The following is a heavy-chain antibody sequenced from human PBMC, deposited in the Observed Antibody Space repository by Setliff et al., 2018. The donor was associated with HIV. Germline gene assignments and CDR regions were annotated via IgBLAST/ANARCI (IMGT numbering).Heavy chain of an antibody. Sequence: ASVKVSCKASGGTFSSSALSWVRQARGQGTEWLGGIIPVFVMTDYAQNFQGRLTVTADTSTSTAYMELLSLRSEDTAIYYCATQTVAVGAPGYFDSWGQGTLVTVSS. CDR2: IIPVFVMT. D-gene: IGHD2-15*01. V-gene: IGHV1-69*10. CDR1: GGTFSSSA. CDR3: ATQTVAVGAPGYFDS. J-gene: IGHJ4*02.